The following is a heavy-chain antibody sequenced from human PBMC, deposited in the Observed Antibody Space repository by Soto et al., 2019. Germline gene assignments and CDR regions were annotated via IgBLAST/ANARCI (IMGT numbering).Heavy chain of an antibody. Sequence: GESLKISCKGSGYSFTSYWIGWVRQMPGKGLEWMGIIYPGDSDTRYSPSFQGQVTISADKSISTAYLQWSSLKASDTAMYYCARSHCISTSCYLPANYFDYWGQGTLVTVSS. D-gene: IGHD2-2*01. CDR1: GYSFTSYW. CDR3: ARSHCISTSCYLPANYFDY. V-gene: IGHV5-51*01. J-gene: IGHJ4*02. CDR2: IYPGDSDT.